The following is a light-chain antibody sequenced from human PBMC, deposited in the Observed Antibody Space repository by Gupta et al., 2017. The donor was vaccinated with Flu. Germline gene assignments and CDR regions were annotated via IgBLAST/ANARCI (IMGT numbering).Light chain of an antibody. Sequence: QSVLPQPPSVAGAPGQTVNIPCNGDSANIGTIFDVHWYQQIPGMAPRLFIYGNTLRPSGVSDRFSASRSGSAASLAISGLQTGDEADYYCQSFDGSQTVFGTGTKVTI. CDR1: SANIGTIFD. CDR3: QSFDGSQTV. V-gene: IGLV1-40*01. CDR2: GNT. J-gene: IGLJ1*01.